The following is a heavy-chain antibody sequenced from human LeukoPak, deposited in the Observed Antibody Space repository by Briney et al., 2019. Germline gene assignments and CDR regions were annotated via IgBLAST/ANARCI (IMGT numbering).Heavy chain of an antibody. D-gene: IGHD2-21*01. CDR2: SSPTGDIT. J-gene: IGHJ4*02. CDR1: GGSFSRNY. CDR3: ARVPDFIARPCDS. V-gene: IGHV4-34*01. Sequence: SGTLSLPFAVYGGSFSRNYWTLICRTPARGLEWIGESSPTGDITGYNPSLRGRATISVDSSKKQFSLKLTSVTAADTGVYYCARVPDFIARPCDSWGPGTLVTVSS.